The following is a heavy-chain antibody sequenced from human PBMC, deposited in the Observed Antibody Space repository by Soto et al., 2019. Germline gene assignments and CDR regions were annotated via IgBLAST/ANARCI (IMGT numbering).Heavy chain of an antibody. CDR2: FDPEDGET. V-gene: IGHV1-24*01. Sequence: ASVKVSCKVSGYTLTELSMHWVRQAPGKGLEWMGGFDPEDGETIYAQKFQGRVTMTEDTSTDTAYMELSSLRSEDTAVYYCATLVPRLSSKDCSGGSCYGEVGDYWGQGTLVTVSS. J-gene: IGHJ4*02. CDR3: ATLVPRLSSKDCSGGSCYGEVGDY. CDR1: GYTLTELS. D-gene: IGHD2-15*01.